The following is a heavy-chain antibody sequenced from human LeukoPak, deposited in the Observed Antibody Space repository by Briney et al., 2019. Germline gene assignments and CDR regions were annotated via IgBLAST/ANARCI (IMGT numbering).Heavy chain of an antibody. CDR3: RAGVGGDYCDL. CDR1: GFTLSGAA. Sequence: GGSLRLSCAASGFTLSGAAMHWVRQASGKGLEWLGRIRSKADSYTTAYAASVKGRFTVSRDDSKNTAYLQMSSLKTEDTAVYYCRAGVGGDYCDLWGRGKLGTVSS. J-gene: IGHJ2*01. V-gene: IGHV3-73*01. CDR2: IRSKADSYTT. D-gene: IGHD3-3*01.